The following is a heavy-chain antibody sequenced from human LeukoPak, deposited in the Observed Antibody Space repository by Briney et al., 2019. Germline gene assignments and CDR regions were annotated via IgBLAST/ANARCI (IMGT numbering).Heavy chain of an antibody. D-gene: IGHD3-10*01. CDR1: GGSISSGGYY. CDR2: IYYSGST. J-gene: IGHJ4*02. V-gene: IGHV4-31*03. Sequence: PSQTLSLTRTVSGGSISSGGYYWRWIRQHPGKGLEWIGYIYYSGSTYYNPSLKSRVTISVDTSKNQFSLKLSSVTAEDTAVYYCASFIWFGEYKRGFDYWGQGTLVTVSS. CDR3: ASFIWFGEYKRGFDY.